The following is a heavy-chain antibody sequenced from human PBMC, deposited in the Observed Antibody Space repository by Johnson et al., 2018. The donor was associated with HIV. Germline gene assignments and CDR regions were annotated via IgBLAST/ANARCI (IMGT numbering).Heavy chain of an antibody. CDR2: INQDGSQE. J-gene: IGHJ3*02. D-gene: IGHD3-22*01. CDR1: GFTFSASW. Sequence: VLLVESGGGLVQPGGSLRLSCAASGFTFSASWMNWVRQAPGQGLEWVANINQDGSQENYVDSVKGRFTISRDNAKNSLFLQMNTLRAEDTAVYYCARDVSYRYDSDGWADAFDIWGQGTMVTVSS. V-gene: IGHV3-7*01. CDR3: ARDVSYRYDSDGWADAFDI.